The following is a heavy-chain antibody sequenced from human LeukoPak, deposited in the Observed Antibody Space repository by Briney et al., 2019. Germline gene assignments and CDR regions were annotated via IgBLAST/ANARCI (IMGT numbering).Heavy chain of an antibody. CDR1: GGSISSSSYY. V-gene: IGHV4-39*01. CDR3: ARTAYCGGDCSAFDY. CDR2: IYYSGST. J-gene: IGHJ4*02. D-gene: IGHD2-21*02. Sequence: PSETLSLTCTVSGGSISSSSYYWGWIRQPPGKGLEWIGSIYYSGSTYYNPSLKSRVTISVDTSKNQFSLKLSSVTAADTAVYYCARTAYCGGDCSAFDYWGQGTLVTVSS.